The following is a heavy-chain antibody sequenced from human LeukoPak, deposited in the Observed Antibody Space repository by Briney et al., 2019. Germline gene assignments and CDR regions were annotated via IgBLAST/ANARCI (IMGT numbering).Heavy chain of an antibody. D-gene: IGHD5-24*01. CDR3: ARRAKMAGDY. V-gene: IGHV1-46*01. CDR1: GYTFTSYD. Sequence: ASVKVSCKASGYTFTSYDINWVRQAPGQGLEWMGIINPSGGSTSYAQKFQGRVTMTRDTSTSTVYMELSSLRSEDTAVYYCARRAKMAGDYWGQGTLVTVSS. CDR2: INPSGGST. J-gene: IGHJ4*02.